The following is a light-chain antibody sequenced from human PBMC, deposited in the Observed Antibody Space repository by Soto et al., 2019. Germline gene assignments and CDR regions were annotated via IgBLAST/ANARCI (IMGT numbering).Light chain of an antibody. CDR2: EVS. CDR3: SSYTGSNNVV. V-gene: IGLV2-8*01. CDR1: SSDVGGSNY. Sequence: QSVLTQPPSASGSPGQSVTISCTGTSSDVGGSNYVSWYQQHPGKAPKLMIYEVSKRPSGVPDRFSGSKSGNTASLTVSGLQAEDEAGYYCSSYTGSNNVVFGGGTKVTVL. J-gene: IGLJ2*01.